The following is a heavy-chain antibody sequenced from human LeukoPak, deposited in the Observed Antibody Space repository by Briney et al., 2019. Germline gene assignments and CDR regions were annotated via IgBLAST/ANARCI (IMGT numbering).Heavy chain of an antibody. CDR3: AKGDYYYYMDV. D-gene: IGHD3-16*01. CDR1: GFTFSGYS. Sequence: GGSLRLSCAASGFTFSGYSMYWVRQAPGKGLEYVSAISSDVGSTYYANSVKGRFTISRDNSKNTLYLQMGSLGAEDMALYYCAKGDYYYYMDVWGKGTTVTVSS. CDR2: ISSDVGST. V-gene: IGHV3-64*01. J-gene: IGHJ6*03.